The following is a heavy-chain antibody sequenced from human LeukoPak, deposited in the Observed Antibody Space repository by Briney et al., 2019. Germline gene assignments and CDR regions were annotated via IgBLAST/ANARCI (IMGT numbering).Heavy chain of an antibody. CDR2: ITSSGRYI. J-gene: IGHJ4*02. Sequence: GGSLRLSCAASGFTFTNYNMDWVRQAPGKGLEWVSSITSSGRYIDYADSVKGRFAISRDNAKNSLYLQMNSLRAEDTAVYYCARDRGSYTLEYWGQGTLVTVSS. CDR1: GFTFTNYN. D-gene: IGHD1-26*01. CDR3: ARDRGSYTLEY. V-gene: IGHV3-21*01.